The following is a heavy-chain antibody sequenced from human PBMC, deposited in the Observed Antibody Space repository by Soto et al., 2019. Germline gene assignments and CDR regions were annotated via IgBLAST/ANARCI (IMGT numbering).Heavy chain of an antibody. CDR2: IYYSGST. Sequence: SETLSLTCTVSGGSISSGGYYWSWIRQHPGKGLEWIGYIYYSGSTYYNPSLKSRVTISVDTSKNQFSLKLSSVTAADTAVYYCAEGPAYYYDSSGGAEYFEHWGQGTLVTVSS. D-gene: IGHD3-22*01. CDR3: AEGPAYYYDSSGGAEYFEH. CDR1: GGSISSGGYY. J-gene: IGHJ1*01. V-gene: IGHV4-31*03.